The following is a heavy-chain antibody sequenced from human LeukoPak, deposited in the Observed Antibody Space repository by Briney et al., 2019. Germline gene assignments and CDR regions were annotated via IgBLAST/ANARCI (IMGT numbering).Heavy chain of an antibody. D-gene: IGHD3-10*01. CDR2: ISYDGSNK. Sequence: GGSLRLSCAASGFTFSSYGMHWVRQAPGKGLEWVAVISYDGSNKYYADSVKGRFTISRDNSKNSLYLQMNSLRAEDTAVYYCAREPSITMVRGVITHFDYWGQGTLVTVSS. V-gene: IGHV3-30*03. CDR1: GFTFSSYG. CDR3: AREPSITMVRGVITHFDY. J-gene: IGHJ4*02.